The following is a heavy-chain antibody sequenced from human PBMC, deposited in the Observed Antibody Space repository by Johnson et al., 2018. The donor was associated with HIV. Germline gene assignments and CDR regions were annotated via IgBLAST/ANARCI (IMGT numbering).Heavy chain of an antibody. CDR1: GFTFDDYA. Sequence: VQLVESGGGVVRPGGSLRLSCVGSGFTFDDYALSWVRQLPGKGLEWVSGISWNGGSTAYADSVKGRFTISRDNAKNSLYLQMHSLRVEDTASYYCARDLVGLPRAFDIWGQGTMVTISS. D-gene: IGHD2-8*02. J-gene: IGHJ3*02. CDR2: ISWNGGST. V-gene: IGHV3-20*04. CDR3: ARDLVGLPRAFDI.